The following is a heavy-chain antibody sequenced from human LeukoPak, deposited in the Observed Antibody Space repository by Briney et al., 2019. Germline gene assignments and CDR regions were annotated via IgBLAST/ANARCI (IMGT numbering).Heavy chain of an antibody. CDR2: ISYDGSNK. V-gene: IGHV3-30*04. CDR3: ARVSGDVDILTGYNGRGIDY. D-gene: IGHD3-9*01. J-gene: IGHJ4*02. Sequence: GRSLRLYCAASGFTFSSYAMHWGRQAPGKGLEWVAVISYDGSNKYYADSVKGRFTISRDNSKNTLYLQMNSLRAEDTAVYYCARVSGDVDILTGYNGRGIDYWGQGTLVTVSS. CDR1: GFTFSSYA.